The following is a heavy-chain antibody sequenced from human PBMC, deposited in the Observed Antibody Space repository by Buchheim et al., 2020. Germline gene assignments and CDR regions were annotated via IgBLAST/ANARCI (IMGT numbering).Heavy chain of an antibody. CDR3: ARGAPYIRDYYYYYMDV. J-gene: IGHJ6*03. V-gene: IGHV4-34*01. D-gene: IGHD1-1*01. Sequence: QVQLQQWGAGLLKPSETLSLTCAVYGGSFSGYYWSYIRQPPGKGLEWIGEINHSGSTNYNPSLKSRVTISLDTSKNKCSLKLRSVTAADTAVYYCARGAPYIRDYYYYYMDVWGKGTT. CDR1: GGSFSGYY. CDR2: INHSGST.